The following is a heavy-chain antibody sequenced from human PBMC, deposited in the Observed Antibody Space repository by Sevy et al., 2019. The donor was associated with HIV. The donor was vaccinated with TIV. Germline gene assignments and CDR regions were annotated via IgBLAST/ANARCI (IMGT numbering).Heavy chain of an antibody. CDR3: ARGYSSGWHHSGYFDY. CDR2: IWYDGSNK. J-gene: IGHJ4*02. D-gene: IGHD6-19*01. V-gene: IGHV3-33*01. CDR1: GFTFSSYG. Sequence: GSLRLSCAASGFTFSSYGMHWVRQAPGKGLEWVAVIWYDGSNKYYADSVKGRFTISRDNSKNTLYLQMNSLRAEDTAVYYCARGYSSGWHHSGYFDYWGQGTLVTVSS.